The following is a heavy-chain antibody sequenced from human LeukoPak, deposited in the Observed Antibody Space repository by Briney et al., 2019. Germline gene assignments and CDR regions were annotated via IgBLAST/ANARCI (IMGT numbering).Heavy chain of an antibody. CDR2: ISGGGEST. V-gene: IGHV3-23*01. D-gene: IGHD6-19*01. CDR3: AKGKYSSGGVPDY. Sequence: GGSLRLPCVASEFTFSSHATNWVRQAPGKGLEWVSSISGGGESTYYADSVKGRFTVSRDNSKNTLYLQINSLRGEDTAVYYCAKGKYSSGGVPDYWGQGTLVTVSS. CDR1: EFTFSSHA. J-gene: IGHJ4*02.